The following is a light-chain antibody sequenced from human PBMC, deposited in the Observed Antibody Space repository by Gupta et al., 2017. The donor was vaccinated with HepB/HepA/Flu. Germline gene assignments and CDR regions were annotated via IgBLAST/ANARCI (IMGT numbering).Light chain of an antibody. CDR1: QDIGND. V-gene: IGKV1-17*01. CDR2: AAS. J-gene: IGKJ1*01. Sequence: DIQMTQSPSSLSASVGDRVTITCRASQDIGNDLVWYQQKPGKAPKRLIFAASSLQSGVPSRFSGSGSGTEFTLTISSLQPEDFATYYCRQHSSNYGTFGQGTKVEIK. CDR3: RQHSSNYGT.